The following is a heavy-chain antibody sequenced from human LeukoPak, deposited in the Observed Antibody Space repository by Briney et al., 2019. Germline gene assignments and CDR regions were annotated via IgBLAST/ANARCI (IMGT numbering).Heavy chain of an antibody. J-gene: IGHJ6*04. V-gene: IGHV1-69*13. Sequence: ASVKVSCKASQGPFSSYAISWVRQAPGQGLEWMGGIIPIFGTANYAQKFQGRVTITADESTSTAYMELSSLRSEDTAVYYCAILVVPAAIGNYYGMDVWGKGTTVTVSS. CDR1: QGPFSSYA. CDR2: IIPIFGTA. D-gene: IGHD2-2*01. CDR3: AILVVPAAIGNYYGMDV.